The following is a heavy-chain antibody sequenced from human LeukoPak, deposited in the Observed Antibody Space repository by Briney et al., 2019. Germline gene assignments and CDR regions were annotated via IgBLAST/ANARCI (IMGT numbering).Heavy chain of an antibody. D-gene: IGHD6-19*01. CDR3: ASGRGSSGTIDY. J-gene: IGHJ4*02. CDR1: GGTFSSYA. Sequence: SVKVSCKASGGTFSSYAISWVRQAPGQGLEWMGRIIPILGIANYAQKFQGRVTITADKSTSTAYIELSSLRSKDTAVYYCASGRGSSGTIDYWGQGTLVTVSS. V-gene: IGHV1-69*04. CDR2: IIPILGIA.